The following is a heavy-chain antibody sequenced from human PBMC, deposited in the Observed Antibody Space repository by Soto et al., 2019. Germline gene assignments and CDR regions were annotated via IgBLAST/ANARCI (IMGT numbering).Heavy chain of an antibody. CDR3: ARDGGYCSGGSCYSDAFDI. CDR1: GYTFTSYA. Sequence: ASVKVSCKTSGYTFTSYAMHWVRQAPGQRLEWMGWINAGNGNTKYSQKFQGRVTITRDTSASTAYMELRSLRSDDTAVYYCARDGGYCSGGSCYSDAFDIWGQGTMVTVSS. J-gene: IGHJ3*02. D-gene: IGHD2-15*01. V-gene: IGHV1-3*01. CDR2: INAGNGNT.